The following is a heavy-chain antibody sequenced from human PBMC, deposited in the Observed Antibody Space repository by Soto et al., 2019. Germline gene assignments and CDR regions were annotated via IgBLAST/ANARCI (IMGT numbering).Heavy chain of an antibody. CDR3: ARATPAGSADF. V-gene: IGHV4-31*03. Sequence: QVQLQASGPGLVKPSQTLSLTCTVSGGSNIRDGYYWSWIRQHPGKGLEWIAYISYSGSSYSNPYLKSRVTISADTSKNQFSLRLTSVTAADTAVDFCARATPAGSADFWGQGTLVTVSS. CDR2: ISYSGSS. J-gene: IGHJ4*02. D-gene: IGHD2-2*01. CDR1: GGSNIRDGYY.